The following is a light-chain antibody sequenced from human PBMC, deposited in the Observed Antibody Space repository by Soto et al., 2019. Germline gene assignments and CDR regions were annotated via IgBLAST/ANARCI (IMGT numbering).Light chain of an antibody. V-gene: IGKV1-39*01. CDR1: QSISTY. CDR3: QQSYSTPRT. CDR2: AAS. Sequence: DIQMTQSPSSLSASVGDRVTITCRASQSISTYLNWYQQKPGKAPKLLIYAASSLLSGVPSRFSGSGSGTDFTLTISSLQREDFATYYCQQSYSTPRTFGLGTNVEIK. J-gene: IGKJ1*01.